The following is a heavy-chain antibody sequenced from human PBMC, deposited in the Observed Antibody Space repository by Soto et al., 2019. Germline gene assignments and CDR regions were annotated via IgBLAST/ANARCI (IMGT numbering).Heavy chain of an antibody. CDR1: GFTFDDYA. J-gene: IGHJ4*02. CDR2: ISWNGGGR. CDR3: AKDILGDLPL. Sequence: EVQLVESGGGLVQPGRSLRLSCAASGFTFDDYAMYWVRQAPGKGLEWVSGISWNGGGRGYADSVKGRFTISRDNAKNSLYLQMNSLRVEDTALDYCAKDILGDLPLWGQGTLVTVSS. V-gene: IGHV3-9*01.